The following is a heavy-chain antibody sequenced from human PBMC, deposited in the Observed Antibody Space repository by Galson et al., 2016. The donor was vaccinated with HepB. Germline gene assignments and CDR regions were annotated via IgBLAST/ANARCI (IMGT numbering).Heavy chain of an antibody. D-gene: IGHD3-3*01. Sequence: SLRLSCAASGFAFSSYAMSWVRLAPGKGLEYVLSISGNGGRTDSGDSVKGRFTISRDNSNNTLYLQMNSLRAEDTAVYYCAKGPYYDFRGQMAYFDNWGQGTLVIVSS. CDR1: GFAFSSYA. CDR2: ISGNGGRT. J-gene: IGHJ4*02. V-gene: IGHV3-23*01. CDR3: AKGPYYDFRGQMAYFDN.